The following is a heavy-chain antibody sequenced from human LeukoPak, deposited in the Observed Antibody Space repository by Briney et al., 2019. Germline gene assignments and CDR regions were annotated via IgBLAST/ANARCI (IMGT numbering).Heavy chain of an antibody. J-gene: IGHJ4*02. CDR3: AKRSRVSAAAGLFGY. CDR2: INSDGSST. Sequence: GGSLRLSWAASGFTFSSYWIYWVRQAPGKGLEWVSRINSDGSSTTYADSVKGRFTISRDNAKITLYLQMNSLRAEDTAVYYCAKRSRVSAAAGLFGYWGQGTLVTVSS. V-gene: IGHV3-74*01. D-gene: IGHD6-13*01. CDR1: GFTFSSYW.